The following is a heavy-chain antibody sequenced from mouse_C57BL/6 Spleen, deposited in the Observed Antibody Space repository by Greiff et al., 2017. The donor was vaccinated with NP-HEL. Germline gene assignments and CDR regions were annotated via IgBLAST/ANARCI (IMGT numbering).Heavy chain of an antibody. J-gene: IGHJ2*01. V-gene: IGHV5-17*01. CDR2: ISSGSSTI. Sequence: EVQLVESGGGLVKPGGSLKLSCAASGFTFSDYGMHWVRQAPEKGLEWVAYISSGSSTIYYADTVKGRFTISRDNAKNTLFMQMTSLRSEDTALYYVGRDCYGISYPYDFDYWGQGTTLTVSS. CDR1: GFTFSDYG. CDR3: GRDCYGISYPYDFDY. D-gene: IGHD1-1*01.